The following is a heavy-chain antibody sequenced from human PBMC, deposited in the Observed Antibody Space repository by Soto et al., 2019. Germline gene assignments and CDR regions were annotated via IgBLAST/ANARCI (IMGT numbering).Heavy chain of an antibody. D-gene: IGHD6-13*01. Sequence: QVQLQQWGAGLLKPSETLSLTCAVYGGSFSGYCWSWIRQPPGKGLEWIGEVDHSGSTNYNPSLKSRVTISVDTSKNQFSLKLSSVTAADTAVYYCARDRKEYSSSWYVDWGQGTLVTVSS. CDR2: VDHSGST. J-gene: IGHJ4*02. CDR1: GGSFSGYC. V-gene: IGHV4-34*01. CDR3: ARDRKEYSSSWYVD.